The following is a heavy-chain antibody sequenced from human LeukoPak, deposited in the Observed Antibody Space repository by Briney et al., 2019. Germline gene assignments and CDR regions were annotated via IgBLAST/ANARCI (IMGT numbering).Heavy chain of an antibody. V-gene: IGHV3-66*01. CDR3: AKDEWSDYYYYMDV. Sequence: GGSLRLSCAASGFTVSSNYMSWVRQAPGKGLEWVSVIYSGGSTHYADSVKGRFTISRDNSKNTLYLQMNSLRAEDTAVYYCAKDEWSDYYYYMDVWGKGTTVTVSS. D-gene: IGHD3-3*01. J-gene: IGHJ6*03. CDR1: GFTVSSNY. CDR2: IYSGGST.